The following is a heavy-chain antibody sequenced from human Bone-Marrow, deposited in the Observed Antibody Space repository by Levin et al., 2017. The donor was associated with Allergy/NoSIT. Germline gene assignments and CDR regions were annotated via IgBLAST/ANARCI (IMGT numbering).Heavy chain of an antibody. CDR3: ARDGQSSGRDWFFDL. J-gene: IGHJ2*01. CDR2: LKFDGSEK. V-gene: IGHV3-7*01. D-gene: IGHD3-22*01. Sequence: GESLKISCEASGFSFSNYWMSWVRQAPGKGLGWVANLKFDGSEKYSMDSVKGRFTISRDNAKNSLYLQLNSLRAEDTAVYYCARDGQSSGRDWFFDLWGRGTLVTVSS. CDR1: GFSFSNYW.